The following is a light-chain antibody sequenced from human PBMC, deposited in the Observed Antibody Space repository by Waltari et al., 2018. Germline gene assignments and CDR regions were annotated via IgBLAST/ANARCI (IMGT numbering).Light chain of an antibody. CDR2: GAS. V-gene: IGKV3-15*01. Sequence: EIVMTQSPATLSVSPGERATLSCRASQSVSSNLAWYQQNTGQAPRLLIYGASARPTGVPAEFSGSGSWTEFTLTISSLQSEDFAVYYCQQYNNWPALTFGGGTKVEIK. CDR1: QSVSSN. J-gene: IGKJ4*01. CDR3: QQYNNWPALT.